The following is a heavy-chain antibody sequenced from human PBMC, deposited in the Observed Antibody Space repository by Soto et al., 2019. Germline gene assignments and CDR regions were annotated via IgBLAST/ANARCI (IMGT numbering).Heavy chain of an antibody. V-gene: IGHV5-10-1*01. CDR3: ARHSDFWSGYYKGYYYYGMDV. J-gene: IGHJ6*02. Sequence: GESLKISCKGSGYSFTSYCISWVRQMPGKGLEWMGRIDPSDSYTNYSPSFQGHVTISADKSISTAYLQWSSLKASDTAMYYCARHSDFWSGYYKGYYYYGMDVWGQGTTVTVSS. CDR2: IDPSDSYT. CDR1: GYSFTSYC. D-gene: IGHD3-3*01.